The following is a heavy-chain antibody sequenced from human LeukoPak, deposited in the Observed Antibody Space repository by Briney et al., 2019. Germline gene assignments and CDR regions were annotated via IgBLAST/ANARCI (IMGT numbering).Heavy chain of an antibody. V-gene: IGHV4-59*01. J-gene: IGHJ4*02. CDR1: GGSISSYY. CDR2: GYYSGTN. Sequence: SETLSRMCTVSGGSISSYYWSWVRQRPGKGLVWIGFGYYSGTNNYNPSLRSRVSLSVDTSKNQFSLKLSSVTAADTAVYYCARHKGYGFDYWGQGTLVTVSS. D-gene: IGHD5-18*01. CDR3: ARHKGYGFDY.